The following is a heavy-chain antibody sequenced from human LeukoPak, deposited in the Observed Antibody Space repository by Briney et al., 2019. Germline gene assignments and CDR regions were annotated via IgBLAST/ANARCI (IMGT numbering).Heavy chain of an antibody. Sequence: GGSLRLSCAASGFTFSSYAMSWVRQAPGKGLEWVSAISGSGGSTYYADSVKGRFTISRDNSKNTLYLQMNSLRAEDTAVYYCAKVLGAGYYRGYFDYWGQATLVTVSS. V-gene: IGHV3-23*01. J-gene: IGHJ4*02. CDR1: GFTFSSYA. CDR3: AKVLGAGYYRGYFDY. D-gene: IGHD3-9*01. CDR2: ISGSGGST.